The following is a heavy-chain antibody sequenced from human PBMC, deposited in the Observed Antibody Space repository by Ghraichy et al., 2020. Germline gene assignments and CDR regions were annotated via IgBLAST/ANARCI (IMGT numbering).Heavy chain of an antibody. CDR3: ATDRSSTSSYAMDV. Sequence: GGSLRLSCAASGFTFRSYAMNWVRQAPGKGLEWVSGIGGSGGSTHYADSVKGRFTISRDNSKNTLYLQMNSLRAEDTAVYYCATDRSSTSSYAMDVWGQGTTVTVS. V-gene: IGHV3-23*01. J-gene: IGHJ6*02. D-gene: IGHD2-2*01. CDR1: GFTFRSYA. CDR2: IGGSGGST.